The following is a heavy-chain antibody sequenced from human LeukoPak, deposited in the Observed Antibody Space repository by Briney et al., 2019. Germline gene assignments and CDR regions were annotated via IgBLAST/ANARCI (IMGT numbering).Heavy chain of an antibody. J-gene: IGHJ4*02. CDR3: VKDNSGSGDY. CDR2: ISGSGEST. V-gene: IGHV3-23*01. D-gene: IGHD3-10*01. Sequence: GGSLRLSCAASRFTFSSYAMSWVRQAPGKGLEWVSGISGSGESTYYADSAKGRFTISRDNSRNTLYLQMSSLRAEDTAVYYCVKDNSGSGDYWGQGTLVTVSS. CDR1: RFTFSSYA.